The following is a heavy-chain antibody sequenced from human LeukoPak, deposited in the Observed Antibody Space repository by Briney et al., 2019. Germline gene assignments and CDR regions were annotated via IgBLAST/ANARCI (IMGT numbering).Heavy chain of an antibody. V-gene: IGHV4-4*07. CDR1: GGSISSYY. D-gene: IGHD2/OR15-2a*01. CDR3: ARGDYLPPNNWFDP. Sequence: SETLSLTCTVSGGSISSYYWSWIRQPAGKGLEWIGRIYTSGSTNYNPSLKSRVTISVDTSKNQFSLKLSSVTAADTAVYYCARGDYLPPNNWFDPWGQGTLVTVSS. CDR2: IYTSGST. J-gene: IGHJ5*02.